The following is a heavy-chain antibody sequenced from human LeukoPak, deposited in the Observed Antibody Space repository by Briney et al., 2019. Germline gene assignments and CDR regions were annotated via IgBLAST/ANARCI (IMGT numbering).Heavy chain of an antibody. CDR3: AIPSESYYYGMDV. J-gene: IGHJ6*02. Sequence: GGSLRLSCAASGFTVSSNYMSWVRQAPGKGLEWVSVIYSGGSTYYADSVKGRFTISKDNSKNTLYLQMNSLRAEDTAVYYCAIPSESYYYGMDVWAKGPRSPSP. CDR1: GFTVSSNY. V-gene: IGHV3-53*01. CDR2: IYSGGST.